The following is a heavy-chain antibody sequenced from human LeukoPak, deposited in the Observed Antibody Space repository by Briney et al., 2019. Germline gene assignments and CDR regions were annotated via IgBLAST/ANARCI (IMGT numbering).Heavy chain of an antibody. Sequence: ASVKVSCKASGYSFTDKYMHWVRQAPGQGLEWIGWINPNSGRTNYAQKFQGRVTMTRDTSISTAYMELSRLRSDDTAVYYCARESQEGYYYDNSGMDVWGKGTTVTVSS. CDR2: INPNSGRT. V-gene: IGHV1-2*02. CDR3: ARESQEGYYYDNSGMDV. D-gene: IGHD3-22*01. CDR1: GYSFTDKY. J-gene: IGHJ6*04.